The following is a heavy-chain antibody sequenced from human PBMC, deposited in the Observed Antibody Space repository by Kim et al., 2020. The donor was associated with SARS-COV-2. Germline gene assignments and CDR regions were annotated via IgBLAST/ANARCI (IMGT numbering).Heavy chain of an antibody. Sequence: SGPTLVNPTQTLTLTCTFSGFSLSTNGMCVSWIRQPPGKALEWLARIDWDDDKYYSPPLKTRLTISKDTSKNQVCLILTDMAPVDTATYYCARTFYDLSPGPADYWGHGTLVTVSS. V-gene: IGHV2-70*11. D-gene: IGHD3-16*01. CDR3: ARTFYDLSPGPADY. J-gene: IGHJ4*03. CDR2: IDWDDDK. CDR1: GFSLSTNGMC.